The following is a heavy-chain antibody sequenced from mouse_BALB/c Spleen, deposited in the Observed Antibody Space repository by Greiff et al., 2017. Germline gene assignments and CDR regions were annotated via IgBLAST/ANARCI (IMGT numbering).Heavy chain of an antibody. V-gene: IGHV1-62-2*01. CDR1: GYTFTEYI. Sequence: VKVVESGAGLVKPGASVKLSCKASGYTFTEYIIHWVKQRSGQGLEWIGWFYPGSGSIKYNEKFKDKATLTADKSSSTVYMELSRLTSEDSAVYFCARHEDDYDWFAYWGQGTLVTVSA. CDR2: FYPGSGSI. D-gene: IGHD2-4*01. CDR3: ARHEDDYDWFAY. J-gene: IGHJ3*01.